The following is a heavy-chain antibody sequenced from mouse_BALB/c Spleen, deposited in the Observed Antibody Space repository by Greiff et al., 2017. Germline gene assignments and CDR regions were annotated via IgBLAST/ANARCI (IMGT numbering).Heavy chain of an antibody. Sequence: EVQVVESGPSLVKPSQTLSLTCSVTGDSITSGYWNWIRKFPGNKLEYMGYISYSGSTYYNPSLKSRISITRDTSKNQYYLQLNSVTTEDTATYYCASRYGYDGGYAMDYWGQGTSVTVSS. D-gene: IGHD2-2*01. V-gene: IGHV3-8*02. CDR2: ISYSGST. J-gene: IGHJ4*01. CDR1: GDSITSGY. CDR3: ASRYGYDGGYAMDY.